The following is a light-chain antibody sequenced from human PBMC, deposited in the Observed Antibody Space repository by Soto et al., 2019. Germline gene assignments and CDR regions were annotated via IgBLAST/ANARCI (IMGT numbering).Light chain of an antibody. Sequence: DIQMTQSPSAMSASVGDRVTITCRASQGISHYLAWFQKKPGKVPKRMIYAASSLQGGVPSRFSGIVSGTEFTLTLGSLQTEDCATYDGLQHNSYPWTFGQWTKGDIK. CDR2: AAS. CDR1: QGISHY. CDR3: LQHNSYPWT. V-gene: IGKV1-17*03. J-gene: IGKJ1*01.